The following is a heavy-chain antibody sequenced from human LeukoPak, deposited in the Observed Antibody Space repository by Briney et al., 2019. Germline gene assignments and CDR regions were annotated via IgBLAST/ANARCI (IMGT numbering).Heavy chain of an antibody. Sequence: PSETLSLTCTVSGGSISSHYWSWIRQPPGKGLEWIGYIYYSGSTYYNPSLKSRVTISVDTSKNQFSLKLSSVTAADTAVYYCARVVVNDAFDIWGQGTMVTVSS. J-gene: IGHJ3*02. CDR2: IYYSGST. D-gene: IGHD2-15*01. CDR1: GGSISSHY. CDR3: ARVVVNDAFDI. V-gene: IGHV4-59*04.